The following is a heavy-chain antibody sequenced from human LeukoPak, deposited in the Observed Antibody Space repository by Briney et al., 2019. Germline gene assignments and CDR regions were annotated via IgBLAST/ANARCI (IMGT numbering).Heavy chain of an antibody. D-gene: IGHD5-12*01. CDR1: GGSISSYY. CDR2: LFYSGNT. V-gene: IGHV4-59*01. Sequence: SETLSLTCTVSGGSISSYYWSWIRQPPGKGLEWIGYLFYSGNTNSNPSLKTRVTISADTSKNQFSLRLNSVTAADTAVYYCGRVRTGNTGSPEYFEDWGQGTPVTVSS. CDR3: GRVRTGNTGSPEYFED. J-gene: IGHJ1*01.